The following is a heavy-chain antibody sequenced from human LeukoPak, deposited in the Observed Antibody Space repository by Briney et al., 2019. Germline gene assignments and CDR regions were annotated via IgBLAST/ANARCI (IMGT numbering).Heavy chain of an antibody. CDR2: IYPGDSDT. D-gene: IGHD1-26*01. J-gene: IGHJ4*02. V-gene: IGHV5-51*01. CDR1: GYSFTSYW. Sequence: GESLKISCKGSGYSFTSYWIGWVRQMPGKGLEWMGIIYPGDSDTRYSPSFQGQVTISADKSISTAYLQWSSLKAPDTAMYYCARRLVGAADAFDIWGQGTLVTVSS. CDR3: ARRLVGAADAFDI.